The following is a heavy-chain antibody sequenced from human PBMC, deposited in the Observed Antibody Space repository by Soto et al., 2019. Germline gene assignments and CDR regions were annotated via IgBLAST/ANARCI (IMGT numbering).Heavy chain of an antibody. CDR1: GFTLSSHW. D-gene: IGHD3-22*01. V-gene: IGHV3-74*01. Sequence: GGSLRLSCEASGFTLSSHWMNWVRQAPGKGLVWVSRIDSDGGSITYADSVKGRFTISRDNAKNTLYLQMNSLRAEDTAVYYCARELYYYDSSGYYPPEDYYYYGMDVWGQGTTVTVSS. CDR2: IDSDGGSI. CDR3: ARELYYYDSSGYYPPEDYYYYGMDV. J-gene: IGHJ6*02.